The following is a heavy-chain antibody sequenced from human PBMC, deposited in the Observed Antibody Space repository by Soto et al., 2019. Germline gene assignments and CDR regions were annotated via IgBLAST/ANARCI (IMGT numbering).Heavy chain of an antibody. J-gene: IGHJ3*02. CDR2: MNPNSGNT. D-gene: IGHD3-9*01. Sequence: QVQLVQSGAEVKKPGASVKVSCKASGYTFTSYDINWVRQATVQGLEWMGWMNPNSGNTGYAHKFQGRVTTTRNTSISTDYMELNSLRSEDTAVYYCARDPDYDIEENVFDIWGQGTMVTVSS. CDR1: GYTFTSYD. CDR3: ARDPDYDIEENVFDI. V-gene: IGHV1-8*01.